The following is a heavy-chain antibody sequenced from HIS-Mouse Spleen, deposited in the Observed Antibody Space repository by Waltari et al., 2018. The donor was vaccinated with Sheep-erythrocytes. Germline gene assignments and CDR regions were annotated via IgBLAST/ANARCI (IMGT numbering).Heavy chain of an antibody. CDR1: GFTFSSYC. D-gene: IGHD3-16*01. CDR2: ISYDGSNK. J-gene: IGHJ3*02. Sequence: GFTFSSYCMHWVRQAPGKGLEWVAVISYDGSNKYYADSVKGRFTISRDNSKNTLYLQMNSLRAEDTAVYYCAKGGFGGNSNDAFDIWGQGTMVTVSS. CDR3: AKGGFGGNSNDAFDI. V-gene: IGHV3-30*18.